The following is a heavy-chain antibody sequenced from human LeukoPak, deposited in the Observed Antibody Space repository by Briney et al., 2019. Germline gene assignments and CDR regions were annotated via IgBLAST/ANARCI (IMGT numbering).Heavy chain of an antibody. CDR3: ASQVLQYYYGSGSYAFDI. V-gene: IGHV4-38-2*02. D-gene: IGHD3-10*01. J-gene: IGHJ3*02. CDR2: IYHSGST. CDR1: GYSISSGYY. Sequence: SETLSLTCTVSGYSISSGYYWGWIRQPPGKGLEWIGSIYHSGSTYYNPSLKSRVTISVDTSKNQFSLKLSSVTAADTAVYYCASQVLQYYYGSGSYAFDIWGQGTMVTVSS.